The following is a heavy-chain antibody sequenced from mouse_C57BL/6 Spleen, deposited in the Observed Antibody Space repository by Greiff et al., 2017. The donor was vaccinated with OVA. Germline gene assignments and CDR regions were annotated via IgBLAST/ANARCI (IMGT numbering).Heavy chain of an antibody. D-gene: IGHD2-3*01. V-gene: IGHV1-18*01. J-gene: IGHJ3*01. Sequence: EVKLQQSGPELVKPGASVKIPCKASGYTFTDYNMDWVKQSHGKSLEWIGDINPNNGGTIYNQKFKGKATLTVDKSSSTAYMELRSLTSEDTAVYYCARDDGYYDFAYWGQGTLVTVSA. CDR3: ARDDGYYDFAY. CDR2: INPNNGGT. CDR1: GYTFTDYN.